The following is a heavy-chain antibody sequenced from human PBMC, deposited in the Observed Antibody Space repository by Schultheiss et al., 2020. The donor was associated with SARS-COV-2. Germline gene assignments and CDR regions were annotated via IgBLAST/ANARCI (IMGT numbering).Heavy chain of an antibody. CDR1: GESFNGFS. D-gene: IGHD3-3*01. V-gene: IGHV4-34*01. Sequence: SQTLSLTCAVYGESFNGFSWTWIRQSPGKGLEWIGQVSHSGGTHYSPSLKRRVTISVDTSKSQFSLQLSSVTPEDTAVYYCAGTQITHFGVLLIAFDLWGQGTMVTVSS. CDR2: VSHSGGT. J-gene: IGHJ3*01. CDR3: AGTQITHFGVLLIAFDL.